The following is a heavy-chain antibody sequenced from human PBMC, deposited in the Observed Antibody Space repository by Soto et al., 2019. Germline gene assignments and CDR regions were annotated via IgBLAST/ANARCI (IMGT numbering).Heavy chain of an antibody. D-gene: IGHD4-17*01. Sequence: PSETLSLTCTVSGGSISSGGYYWSWIRQHPGKGLEWIGYIYYSGSTYYNPSLKSRVTISVDTSKNQFSLKLSSVTAADTAVYYCARAKSDGDYADYFDYWGQGTLVTVSS. V-gene: IGHV4-31*03. J-gene: IGHJ4*02. CDR2: IYYSGST. CDR3: ARAKSDGDYADYFDY. CDR1: GGSISSGGYY.